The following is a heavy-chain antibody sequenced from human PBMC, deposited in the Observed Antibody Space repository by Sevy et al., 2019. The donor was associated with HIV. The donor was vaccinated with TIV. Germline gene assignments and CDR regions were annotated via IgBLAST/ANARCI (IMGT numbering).Heavy chain of an antibody. J-gene: IGHJ6*02. CDR2: INPNSGGT. V-gene: IGHV1-2*02. CDR3: ARDMELVDEGTQEFFY. D-gene: IGHD1-7*01. CDR1: GYTFTGYY. Sequence: ASVKVSCKASGYTFTGYYMHWVRQAPGQGLEWMGWINPNSGGTNYAQKFQDRVTMTRDTSINTAYMELSRLRSDDTALYYCARDMELVDEGTQEFFYWGQGTTVTVSS.